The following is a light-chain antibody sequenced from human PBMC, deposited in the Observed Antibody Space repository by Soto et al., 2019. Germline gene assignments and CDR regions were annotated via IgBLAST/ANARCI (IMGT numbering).Light chain of an antibody. CDR2: DAF. V-gene: IGKV3-20*01. Sequence: EIVLTQSPVTLSVSPGERATLSCRASQNISRSLAWYQQKPGQPPRLLSHDAFSRATGIPDRFSGSGSGTDFTLSISSLEPEDFAVYYCQQYGSSPLSFGGGTKVDIK. CDR1: QNISRS. J-gene: IGKJ4*01. CDR3: QQYGSSPLS.